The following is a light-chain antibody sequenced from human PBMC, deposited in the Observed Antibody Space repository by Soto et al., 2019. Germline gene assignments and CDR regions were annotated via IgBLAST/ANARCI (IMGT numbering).Light chain of an antibody. CDR3: QQYGSSRQT. J-gene: IGKJ1*01. Sequence: IVLTQSPGTLAVSPGERATLSCRATQSFRSSYLAWYQQKPGQAPRLLIYGTSSRATGIPDRFSGSGSGTDFTLTISRMEPEPFAVYYCQQYGSSRQTFGQGTKVDIK. V-gene: IGKV3-20*01. CDR2: GTS. CDR1: QSFRSSY.